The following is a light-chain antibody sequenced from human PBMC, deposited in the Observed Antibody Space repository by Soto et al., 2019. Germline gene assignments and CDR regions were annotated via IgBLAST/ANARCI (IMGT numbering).Light chain of an antibody. CDR1: SSDVGTYDY. CDR2: EVN. CDR3: TSHTTNSSLV. V-gene: IGLV2-14*01. Sequence: QSVLTQPASVTGSPGQSITISCTGSSSDVGTYDYVSWYQQHPGKAPKLMIYEVNNRPSGVSDRFSGSKSGNTASLTISGLQAEDEADDYCTSHTTNSSLVFGGGTKVTVL. J-gene: IGLJ2*01.